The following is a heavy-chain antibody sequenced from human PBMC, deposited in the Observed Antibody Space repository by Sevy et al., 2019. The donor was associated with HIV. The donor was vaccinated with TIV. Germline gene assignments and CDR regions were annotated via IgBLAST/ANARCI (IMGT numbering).Heavy chain of an antibody. CDR2: INHSGST. CDR3: ATRRGHLSFDY. J-gene: IGHJ4*02. V-gene: IGHV4-34*01. CDR1: TGSFSGYY. Sequence: SETLSLTCVVYTGSFSGYYWSWIRRPPGKGLEWIGEINHSGSTNYNPSLKSRVTISADTSKNQFSLKLSSVTAADTAVYYCATRRGHLSFDYWGQGTLVTISS.